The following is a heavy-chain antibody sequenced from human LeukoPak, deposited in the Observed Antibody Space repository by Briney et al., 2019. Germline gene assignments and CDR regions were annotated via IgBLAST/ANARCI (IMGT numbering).Heavy chain of an antibody. CDR2: INPNSGGT. J-gene: IGHJ4*02. CDR3: ARSFPSGSYYGPLDY. D-gene: IGHD1-26*01. Sequence: ASVKVSCKASGYTFTGYYMHWVRQAPGQGLEWMGWINPNSGGTNYAQKFQGRVTMTRDTSISTAYMELSRLRSDDTAEYYCARSFPSGSYYGPLDYWGQGTLVTASS. CDR1: GYTFTGYY. V-gene: IGHV1-2*02.